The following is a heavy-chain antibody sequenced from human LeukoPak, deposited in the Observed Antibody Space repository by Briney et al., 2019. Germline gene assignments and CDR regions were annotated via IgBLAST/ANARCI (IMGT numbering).Heavy chain of an antibody. J-gene: IGHJ4*02. D-gene: IGHD3-22*01. CDR3: ARDVGEWLLLYYFDY. V-gene: IGHV3-33*01. CDR1: GFTFSSYG. CDR2: IWYDGSSK. Sequence: GGSLRLSCAASGFTFSSYGMHWVRQAPGKGLEWVAVIWYDGSSKYYADSVKGRFTISRDNSKNTLYLQMNSLRAEDTAVYYCARDVGEWLLLYYFDYWGQGTLVTVSS.